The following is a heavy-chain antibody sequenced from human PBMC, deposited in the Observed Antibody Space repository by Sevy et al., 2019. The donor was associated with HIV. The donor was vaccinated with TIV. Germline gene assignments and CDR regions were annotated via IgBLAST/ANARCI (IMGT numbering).Heavy chain of an antibody. D-gene: IGHD3-10*01. Sequence: GGSLRLSCAASGFTFSDYYMSWIRQAPGKGLEWVSYISSSSSYTNYADSVKGRFTISRDNAKNSLYLQMNSLRAEDTAVYYCASDAYYYGSGSYPDYWGQGTLVTVSS. CDR3: ASDAYYYGSGSYPDY. CDR2: ISSSSSYT. J-gene: IGHJ4*02. CDR1: GFTFSDYY. V-gene: IGHV3-11*06.